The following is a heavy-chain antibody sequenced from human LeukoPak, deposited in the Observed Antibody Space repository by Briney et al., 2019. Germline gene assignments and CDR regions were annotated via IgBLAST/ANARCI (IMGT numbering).Heavy chain of an antibody. CDR1: GYTFTGYY. CDR3: ASGGPLEREIVLFFSDF. D-gene: IGHD5-12*01. Sequence: ASVKVSCKASGYTFTGYYMHWVRQAPGQGVEWMGWINPNSGGTNYAQKFQGRVTMTRDTSISTAYMELSRLRSDDTAVYYCASGGPLEREIVLFFSDFWGQGTLVTVSS. V-gene: IGHV1-2*02. J-gene: IGHJ4*02. CDR2: INPNSGGT.